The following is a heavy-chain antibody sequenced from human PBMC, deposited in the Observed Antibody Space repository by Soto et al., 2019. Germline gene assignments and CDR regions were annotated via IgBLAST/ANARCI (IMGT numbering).Heavy chain of an antibody. D-gene: IGHD3-3*01. J-gene: IGHJ4*02. Sequence: ETLSLTCTVSGGSISSSSYYWGWIRQPPGKGLKRIGSIYYSGSTYYNPSLKSRVTISVDTSKNQFSLKLSSLTAADTAVYYCARLYDFWRASTLYYFDYWGQGTLVTVSS. V-gene: IGHV4-39*01. CDR3: ARLYDFWRASTLYYFDY. CDR1: GGSISSSSYY. CDR2: IYYSGST.